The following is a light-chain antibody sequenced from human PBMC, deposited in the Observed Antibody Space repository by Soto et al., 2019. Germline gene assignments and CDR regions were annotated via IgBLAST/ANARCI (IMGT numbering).Light chain of an antibody. CDR2: GNI. V-gene: IGLV1-40*01. Sequence: HSVLTHPPSVSGAPGQRVTFSCFGRSANIGADYDVHWYQQLPGTAPKLLIYGNINRPSGVPDRFSGSKSGASAALAITGLQPDDEADYYCQSYDTSLGFVFGTGTKLTVL. CDR3: QSYDTSLGFV. J-gene: IGLJ1*01. CDR1: SANIGADYD.